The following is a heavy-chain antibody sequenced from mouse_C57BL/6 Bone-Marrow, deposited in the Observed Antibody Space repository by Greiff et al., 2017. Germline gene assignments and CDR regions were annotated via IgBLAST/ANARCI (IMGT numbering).Heavy chain of an antibody. J-gene: IGHJ1*03. CDR2: IDPSDSYT. D-gene: IGHD1-1*01. CDR3: ARDYYGSPDWYFDV. Sequence: QVQLQQSGAELVMPGASVKLSCKASGYTFTSYWMHWVKQRPGQGLEWIGEIDPSDSYTNYNQKFKGKSTLTVDKSSSTAYMQLSSLTSEDSAVYYCARDYYGSPDWYFDVWGTGTTVTVSS. V-gene: IGHV1-69*01. CDR1: GYTFTSYW.